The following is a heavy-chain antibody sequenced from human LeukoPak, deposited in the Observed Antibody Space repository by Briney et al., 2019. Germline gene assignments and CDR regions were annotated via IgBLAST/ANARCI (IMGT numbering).Heavy chain of an antibody. CDR1: GFTFSSYW. Sequence: GGSLRLSCAASGFTFSSYWMSWVRQAPGKGLEWVANIKQDGSEKYYVDSVKGRFTISRDNAKNSLYLQMNSLRAEDTAVYYCARCRGYSYVDAFDIWGQGTMVTVSS. D-gene: IGHD5-18*01. CDR2: IKQDGSEK. J-gene: IGHJ3*02. V-gene: IGHV3-7*01. CDR3: ARCRGYSYVDAFDI.